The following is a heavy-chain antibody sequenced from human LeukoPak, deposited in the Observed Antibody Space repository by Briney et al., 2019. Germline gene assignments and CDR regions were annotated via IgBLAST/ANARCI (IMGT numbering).Heavy chain of an antibody. Sequence: GGSLRLSCAASGFTFSSYSMNWVRQAPGKGLEWVSSISSSSSNIYYADSVKGRFTISRDNAKNSLYLQMNSLRAEDTAVYYCARGGAHSGWYYWGQGTLVTVSS. D-gene: IGHD6-19*01. CDR2: ISSSSSNI. CDR3: ARGGAHSGWYY. J-gene: IGHJ4*02. CDR1: GFTFSSYS. V-gene: IGHV3-21*01.